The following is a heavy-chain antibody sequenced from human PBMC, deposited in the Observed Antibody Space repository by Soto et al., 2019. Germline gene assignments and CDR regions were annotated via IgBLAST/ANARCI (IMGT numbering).Heavy chain of an antibody. J-gene: IGHJ4*01. CDR2: VSASGDST. Sequence: CGSMKLASTVSGVTFSNSAMGVIRQAPGKGLDWVSGVSASGDSTFYADSVKGRFTISRDNSKNTVYLQMDGLRVEETAVYQCAGETYYYDYWGHGTLV. CDR3: AGETYYYDY. V-gene: IGHV3-23*01. CDR1: GVTFSNSA. D-gene: IGHD3-10*01.